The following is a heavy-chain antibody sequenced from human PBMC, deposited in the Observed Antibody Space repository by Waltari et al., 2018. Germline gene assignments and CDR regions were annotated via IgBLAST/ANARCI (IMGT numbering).Heavy chain of an antibody. CDR2: ISSSGGTI. J-gene: IGHJ6*02. Sequence: EVQLVESGGGLVQPGGSLRLCCAAVEFIFRNYEMNWVRRTPGKGLEWISYISSSGGTIYYAASVEGRFTISRDNAKKSLYLQMNSLRAEDTAVYYCARDQEIIVGGMDVWGQGTAVTVSS. CDR3: ARDQEIIVGGMDV. V-gene: IGHV3-48*03. CDR1: EFIFRNYE. D-gene: IGHD3-22*01.